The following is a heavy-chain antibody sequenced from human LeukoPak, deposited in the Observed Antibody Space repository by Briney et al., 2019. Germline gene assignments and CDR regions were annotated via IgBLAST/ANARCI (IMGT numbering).Heavy chain of an antibody. Sequence: GASVRVSCKASGGTFSSDAISWVRQGPGQGLEWMGGIIPIFGTANYAQKFQGRVTITTDESTSTAYMELSSLRSEDTAVYYCASVHYYDSSGYYYFDYWGQGTLVTVSS. D-gene: IGHD3-22*01. CDR1: GGTFSSDA. J-gene: IGHJ4*02. V-gene: IGHV1-69*05. CDR3: ASVHYYDSSGYYYFDY. CDR2: IIPIFGTA.